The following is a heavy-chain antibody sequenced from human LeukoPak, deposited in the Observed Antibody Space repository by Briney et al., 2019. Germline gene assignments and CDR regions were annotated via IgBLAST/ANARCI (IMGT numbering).Heavy chain of an antibody. CDR1: GGSMSSSSYY. Sequence: PSETLSLTCTVSGGSMSSSSYYWGWIRQPPGKGLEWIGSISYSGSTYYNPSLKSRVTISVDTSKNQFSLKLSSVTAADTAVYYCARGVITTTIMGVDYWGQGTLVTVSS. J-gene: IGHJ4*02. V-gene: IGHV4-39*01. CDR3: ARGVITTTIMGVDY. CDR2: ISYSGST. D-gene: IGHD1-14*01.